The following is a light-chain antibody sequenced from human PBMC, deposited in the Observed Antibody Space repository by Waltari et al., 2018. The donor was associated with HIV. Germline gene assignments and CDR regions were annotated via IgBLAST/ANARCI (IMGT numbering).Light chain of an antibody. V-gene: IGLV3-25*03. CDR3: QSADSSGTYV. CDR1: ALPKQY. CDR2: KDS. Sequence: SSELTQPPSVSVSPGQTARNTCSGAALPKQYTYWYQQKPGQAPGLVIYKDSERPSGIPERFSGSSSGTTVTLTISGVQAEDEADYYCQSADSSGTYVFGTGTTVTVL. J-gene: IGLJ1*01.